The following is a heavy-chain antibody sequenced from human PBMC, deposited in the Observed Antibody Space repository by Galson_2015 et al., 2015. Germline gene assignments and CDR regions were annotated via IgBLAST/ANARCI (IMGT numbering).Heavy chain of an antibody. CDR2: TRNKANSYTT. CDR3: ARVGRSTSPIDY. V-gene: IGHV3-72*01. Sequence: SLRLSCAASGFTFNDHYMDWVRQAPGKGLEWVGRTRNKANSYTTEYAASVEGRFTISRDDSKNSLYLQMNSLKTEDTAVYHCARVGRSTSPIDYWGQGTLVTVSS. J-gene: IGHJ4*02. CDR1: GFTFNDHY. D-gene: IGHD2-2*01.